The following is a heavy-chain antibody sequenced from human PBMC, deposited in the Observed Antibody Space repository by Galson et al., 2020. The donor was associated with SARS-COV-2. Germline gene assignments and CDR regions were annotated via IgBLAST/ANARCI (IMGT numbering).Heavy chain of an antibody. Sequence: GESLKISCEASGLTFSNTEMNWVRQAPGKGLEWLSYISMSGITIYYADSVKGRFTISRDNAENALYRQMNSLRAEDTGIYYCATGDVWFESWGQGTLVTVSS. V-gene: IGHV3-48*03. CDR3: ATGDVWFES. CDR1: GLTFSNTE. D-gene: IGHD7-27*01. CDR2: ISMSGITI. J-gene: IGHJ5*01.